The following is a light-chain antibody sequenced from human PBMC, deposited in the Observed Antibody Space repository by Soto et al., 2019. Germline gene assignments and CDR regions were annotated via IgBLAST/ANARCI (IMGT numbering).Light chain of an antibody. Sequence: QSVLTQPPSASGSPGQSVTISCTGTSSDVGGYNYVSWYQQHPGKAPKLMIYDVSRRPSGVPARFSGSKSGNTASLTVSGLQAEDEADYYCSSYAGTHIVFGTGTKVTVL. CDR2: DVS. CDR3: SSYAGTHIV. J-gene: IGLJ1*01. CDR1: SSDVGGYNY. V-gene: IGLV2-8*01.